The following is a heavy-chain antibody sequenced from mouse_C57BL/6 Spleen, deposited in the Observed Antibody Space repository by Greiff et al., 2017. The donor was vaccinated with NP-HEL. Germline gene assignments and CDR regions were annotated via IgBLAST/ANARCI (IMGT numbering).Heavy chain of an antibody. J-gene: IGHJ4*01. CDR3: ARSRWLGDMDY. CDR2: IDPSDSYT. CDR1: GYTFTSYW. Sequence: VKLQQPGAELVMPGASVKLSCKASGYTFTSYWMHWVKQRPGQGLEWIGEIDPSDSYTNYNQKFKGKSTLTVDKSSSTAYMQLSSLTSEDSAVYYCARSRWLGDMDYWGQGTSVTVSS. V-gene: IGHV1-69*01. D-gene: IGHD2-3*01.